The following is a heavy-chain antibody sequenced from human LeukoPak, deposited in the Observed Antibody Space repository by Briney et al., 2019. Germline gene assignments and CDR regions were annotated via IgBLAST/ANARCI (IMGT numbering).Heavy chain of an antibody. J-gene: IGHJ6*03. D-gene: IGHD2-2*01. V-gene: IGHV1-18*01. Sequence: GASVKVSCKASGYTFTSYGISWVRQAPGQGLEWMGWISAYNGNTNYAQKLQGRVTMTTDTSTSTAYMELSSLRSEDTAVYYCATSSLTTRYYYYYMDVWGKGTTVTISS. CDR2: ISAYNGNT. CDR1: GYTFTSYG. CDR3: ATSSLTTRYYYYYMDV.